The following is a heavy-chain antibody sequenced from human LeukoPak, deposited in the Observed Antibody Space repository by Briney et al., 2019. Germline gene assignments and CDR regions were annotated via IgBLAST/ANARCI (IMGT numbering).Heavy chain of an antibody. CDR1: GFTVSSNY. V-gene: IGHV3-66*02. CDR3: ASTTIYDSRGDAFDI. D-gene: IGHD3-22*01. J-gene: IGHJ3*02. CDR2: IYSGGST. Sequence: GGSLRLSCAASGFTVSSNYMSWVRQAPGKGLEWVSVIYSGGSTYYADSVKGRFTISRDNSKNTLYLQMNSLRAEDTAVYYCASTTIYDSRGDAFDIWGQGTMVTVSS.